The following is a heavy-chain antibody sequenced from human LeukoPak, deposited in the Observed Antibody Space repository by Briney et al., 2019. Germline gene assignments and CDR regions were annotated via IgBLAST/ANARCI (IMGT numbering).Heavy chain of an antibody. Sequence: GGSLRLSCVASGFTFSSYCMSWVRQAPGRGLEWVSLISGSGGSTYYADSVKGRFTISRDNSKNTLHLQMNSLRAEDRAVYYCAKGSGFDYWGQGTLVTVSS. CDR3: AKGSGFDY. CDR2: ISGSGGST. V-gene: IGHV3-23*01. CDR1: GFTFSSYC. J-gene: IGHJ4*02.